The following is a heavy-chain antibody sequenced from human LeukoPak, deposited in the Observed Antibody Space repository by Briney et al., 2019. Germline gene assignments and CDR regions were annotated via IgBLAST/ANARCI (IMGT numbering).Heavy chain of an antibody. CDR2: IKQDGSEK. J-gene: IGHJ5*02. D-gene: IGHD3-10*01. Sequence: ETLSLTCTVSGGSISSSSYYWGWIRQPPGKGLEWVANIKQDGSEKYYVDSVKGRFTISRDNAKNSLYLQMNSLRAEDTAVYYCARDRALGWFDPWGQGTLVTVSS. CDR3: ARDRALGWFDP. V-gene: IGHV3-7*01. CDR1: GGSISSSSYY.